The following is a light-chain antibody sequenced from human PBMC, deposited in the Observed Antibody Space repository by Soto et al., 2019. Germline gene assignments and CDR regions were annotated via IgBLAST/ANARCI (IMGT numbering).Light chain of an antibody. J-gene: IGLJ1*01. CDR2: EVS. CDR1: SSDIGAYNY. CDR3: SSYTSSSTPYV. Sequence: QSALTQPASVSGSPGQSITISCTGSSSDIGAYNYVSWYQQYPGKAPKLMIHEVSNRPSGVSNRFSGSKSGNTASLTISGLQAEDEADYYCSSYTSSSTPYVFGTGTKVTVL. V-gene: IGLV2-14*01.